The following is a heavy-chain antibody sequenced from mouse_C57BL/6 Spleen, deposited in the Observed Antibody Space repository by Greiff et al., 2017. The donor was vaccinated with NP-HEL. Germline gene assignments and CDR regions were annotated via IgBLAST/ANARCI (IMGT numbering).Heavy chain of an antibody. J-gene: IGHJ2*01. V-gene: IGHV1-69*02. Sequence: QVQLQQPGTELVKPGASVKLSCKASGYTFTSYWMHWVKQRPGQGLEWIGEIDPSDSYTNYNQKFKGKATLTVDTSSSTAYMQLSSLTSEDSAVYYCARCRYGLDYWGQGTTLTVSS. CDR1: GYTFTSYW. CDR3: ARCRYGLDY. CDR2: IDPSDSYT. D-gene: IGHD1-1*01.